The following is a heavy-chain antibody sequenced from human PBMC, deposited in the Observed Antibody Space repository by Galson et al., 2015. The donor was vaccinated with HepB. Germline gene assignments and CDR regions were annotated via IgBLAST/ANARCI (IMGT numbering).Heavy chain of an antibody. Sequence: CAISGDSVSSNTAAWNWIRQSPSGGLEWMGRTYYRSKWYYDYAVPMKSRITINADTSKNQASLHLNSVTPEDTAIYYCARDFDFWGQGTLVTVSS. CDR3: ARDFDF. V-gene: IGHV6-1*01. J-gene: IGHJ4*02. CDR1: GDSVSSNTAA. CDR2: TYYRSKWYY.